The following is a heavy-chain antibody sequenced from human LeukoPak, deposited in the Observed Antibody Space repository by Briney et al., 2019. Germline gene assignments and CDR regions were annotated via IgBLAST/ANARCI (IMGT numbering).Heavy chain of an antibody. D-gene: IGHD4-17*01. V-gene: IGHV4-34*01. Sequence: PSETLSLTCAVYGGSFSGYCWSWIRQPPGKGLEWIGEINHSGSTNYNPSLKSRVTISVDTSRNQFSLKLSSVTAADTAVYYCARRMLRCKFDYWGQGTLVTVSS. CDR3: ARRMLRCKFDY. CDR2: INHSGST. CDR1: GGSFSGYC. J-gene: IGHJ4*02.